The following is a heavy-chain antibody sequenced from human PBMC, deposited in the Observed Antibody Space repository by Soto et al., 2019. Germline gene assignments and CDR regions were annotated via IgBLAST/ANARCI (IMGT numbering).Heavy chain of an antibody. Sequence: GGSLRLSCAASASTFSTYTMHWVRQAPGQGLEWVAVIAYDGGNKYYADSVQGRFVTSRDNSKNTLHLQMNSLRAEDTAVYYCAKEIGLYCSAGSCFTYAFDIWGPGTVVTVSS. CDR3: AKEIGLYCSAGSCFTYAFDI. D-gene: IGHD2-15*01. CDR2: IAYDGGNK. J-gene: IGHJ3*02. CDR1: ASTFSTYT. V-gene: IGHV3-30-3*02.